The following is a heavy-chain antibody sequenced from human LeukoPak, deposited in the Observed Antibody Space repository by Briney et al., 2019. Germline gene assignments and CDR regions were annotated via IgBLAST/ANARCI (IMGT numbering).Heavy chain of an antibody. Sequence: SETLSLTCTVSGGSITSYYWSWIRQPPGKGLEWIGYTYYSGSTNYNPSLKSRVSISIDTSKTQFSLKLNSVTAADTAVYYCAAGTSWFDPWGQGTLVTVSS. CDR2: TYYSGST. J-gene: IGHJ5*02. V-gene: IGHV4-59*01. CDR3: AAGTSWFDP. CDR1: GGSITSYY. D-gene: IGHD6-13*01.